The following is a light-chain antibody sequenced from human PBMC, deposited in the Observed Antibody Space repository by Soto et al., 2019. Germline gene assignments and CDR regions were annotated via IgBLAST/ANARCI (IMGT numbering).Light chain of an antibody. J-gene: IGLJ2*01. V-gene: IGLV2-14*01. CDR3: SSYVITYPHVV. CDR2: EVI. Sequence: QSALTQPASVSGSPGQSITISCTGTRSDVGGYNFVSWYQQYPGKPPKLLFYEVINRPSGVSNRFAGSKSGNTASLTIAGLQTDDEAYYYFSSYVITYPHVVLGGGTKLTVL. CDR1: RSDVGGYNF.